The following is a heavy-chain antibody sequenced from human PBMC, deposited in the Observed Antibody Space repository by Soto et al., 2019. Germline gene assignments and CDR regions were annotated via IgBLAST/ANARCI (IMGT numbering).Heavy chain of an antibody. V-gene: IGHV1-2*02. Sequence: QLHLVQSGAVVKKPGASVTVSCSASGYPVTAYYMHWVRQAPGRGLEWMGGINPATGAAKYTQTFRGRVTMPRDTSTSTVFMELSGLTSEDTAVFSCARGGGVGVAGSAAFDTWGQGTLVTVSS. D-gene: IGHD3-3*01. CDR1: GYPVTAYY. J-gene: IGHJ3*02. CDR2: INPATGAA. CDR3: ARGGGVGVAGSAAFDT.